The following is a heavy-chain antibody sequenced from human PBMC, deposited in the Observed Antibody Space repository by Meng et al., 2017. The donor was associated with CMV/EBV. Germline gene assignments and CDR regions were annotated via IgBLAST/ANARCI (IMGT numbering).Heavy chain of an antibody. CDR3: ARARGSLCGVVHYYFDY. CDR1: YTFTSYD. D-gene: IGHD3-3*01. CDR2: INTSGGST. Sequence: YTFTSYDMHRVRQHPGQGLEWMGIINTSGGSTSYAQKVQGRVTMTRDTSTSTVDMELSSLRSEDTAVYYCARARGSLCGVVHYYFDYWGQGTLVTVSS. J-gene: IGHJ4*02. V-gene: IGHV1-46*01.